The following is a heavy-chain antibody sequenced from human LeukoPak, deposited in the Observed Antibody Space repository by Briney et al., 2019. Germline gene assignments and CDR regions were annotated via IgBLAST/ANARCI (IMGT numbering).Heavy chain of an antibody. Sequence: SQTLSLTCTVSGGSIATSSYYWAWIRQPPGKGLEWIGSIYYSSNTYYNPSLKSRITTSVDTSKNHVSLNLSPVTAADTAGYYCARHQGISSGWFYYWGLGTLVTVSS. CDR2: IYYSSNT. D-gene: IGHD6-19*01. V-gene: IGHV4-39*01. J-gene: IGHJ4*02. CDR3: ARHQGISSGWFYY. CDR1: GGSIATSSYY.